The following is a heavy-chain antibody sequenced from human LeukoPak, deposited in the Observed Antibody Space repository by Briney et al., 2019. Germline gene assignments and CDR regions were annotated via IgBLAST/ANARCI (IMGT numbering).Heavy chain of an antibody. D-gene: IGHD3-3*01. Sequence: SETLSLTCTVSGGSISSSSYYWGWIRQPPGKGLEWIGSIYYSGSTYYNPSLESRVTISVDTSKNQFSLKLSSVTAADTAVYYCARGRRIFKGFDYWGQGTLVTVSS. CDR2: IYYSGST. CDR1: GGSISSSSYY. J-gene: IGHJ4*02. V-gene: IGHV4-39*01. CDR3: ARGRRIFKGFDY.